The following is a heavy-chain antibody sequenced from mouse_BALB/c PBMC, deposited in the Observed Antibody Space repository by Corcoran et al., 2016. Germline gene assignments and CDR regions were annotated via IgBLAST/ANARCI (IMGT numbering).Heavy chain of an antibody. J-gene: IGHJ4*01. CDR2: IYWDDDK. Sequence: QVTLKESGPGILQPSQTLSLTCSFSGFSLSTSGMGVSWIRQPSGKGLEWLAHIYWDDDKRYNPSLKSRLTISKDTSRNQVFLKITSVDTADTATYYCARRARTHYYAMDYGGQGTSVTVSS. V-gene: IGHV8-12*01. CDR1: GFSLSTSGMG. D-gene: IGHD3-3*01. CDR3: ARRARTHYYAMDY.